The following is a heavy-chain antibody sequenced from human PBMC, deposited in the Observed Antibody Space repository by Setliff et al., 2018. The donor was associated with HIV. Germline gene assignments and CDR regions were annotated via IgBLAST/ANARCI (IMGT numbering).Heavy chain of an antibody. V-gene: IGHV4-59*11. D-gene: IGHD1-7*01. Sequence: PSETLSLTCTVSGGSIRSHYWSWIRQPPGKGLEWIGSFYHTGSTHYNPSIKSRTTMSLDTSRNQVSLKLISVSAADTAVYYCARDQGLELRGDYYYYGMDVWVQGTTVTVSS. CDR3: ARDQGLELRGDYYYYGMDV. CDR1: GGSIRSHY. J-gene: IGHJ6*02. CDR2: FYHTGST.